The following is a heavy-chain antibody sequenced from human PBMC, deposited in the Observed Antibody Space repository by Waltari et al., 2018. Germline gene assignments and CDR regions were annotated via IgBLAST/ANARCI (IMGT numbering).Heavy chain of an antibody. CDR3: ARGDALGYCSSTSCLDAFDI. D-gene: IGHD2-2*01. V-gene: IGHV4-34*01. CDR2: INHSGST. Sequence: QVQLQQWGAGLLKPSETLSLTCAVYGGSFSGYYWSWIRQPPGKGLEWIGEINHSGSTNYNPSLKSRVTISVDTSKNQFSLKLSSVTAADTAVYYCARGDALGYCSSTSCLDAFDIWGQGTMVTVSS. J-gene: IGHJ3*02. CDR1: GGSFSGYY.